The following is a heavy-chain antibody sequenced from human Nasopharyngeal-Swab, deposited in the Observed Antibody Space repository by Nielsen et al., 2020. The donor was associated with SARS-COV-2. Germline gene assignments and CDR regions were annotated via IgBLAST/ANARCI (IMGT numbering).Heavy chain of an antibody. D-gene: IGHD6-19*01. CDR2: ISFDGNKK. CDR1: GFTFNTYA. CDR3: TTDSSAVAAKAVLSRGG. J-gene: IGHJ3*01. V-gene: IGHV3-30-3*01. Sequence: GGSLRLSCAASGFTFNTYALHWVRQAPGKGLEWVTVISFDGNKKFYADSVKGRVTISRDNSKHTLYLQMNSLKTEDTGVYYCTTDSSAVAAKAVLSRGGWGQGTMVTVSS.